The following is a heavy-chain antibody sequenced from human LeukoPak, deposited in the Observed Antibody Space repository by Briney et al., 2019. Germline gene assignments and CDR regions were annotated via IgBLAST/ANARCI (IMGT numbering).Heavy chain of an antibody. V-gene: IGHV3-74*01. CDR2: INSDGGST. CDR1: GFTFSSYW. CDR3: ARRIQGMAPYYFDY. Sequence: GGSLRLSCTAYGFTFSSYWMHWVRQAPGKGLVWVSRINSDGGSTSYADSVKGRFTISRDNAKNTLYLQMNSLRAEDTAVYYCARRIQGMAPYYFDYWGQGTLVTVSS. D-gene: IGHD5-24*01. J-gene: IGHJ4*02.